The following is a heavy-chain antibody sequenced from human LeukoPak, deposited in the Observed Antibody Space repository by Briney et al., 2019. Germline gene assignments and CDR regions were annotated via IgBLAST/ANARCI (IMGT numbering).Heavy chain of an antibody. CDR1: GFTFSSHQ. V-gene: IGHV3-48*03. J-gene: IGHJ4*02. Sequence: GGSLRLSCAASGFTFSSHQLNWVRQAPGQGLEWLSYIDNTAATIHYADSVKGRFTISRDNAENLLYLQMDSLRAEDTAVYYCARDATLVPGHVYFDNWGQGTLVTVSS. CDR3: ARDATLVPGHVYFDN. D-gene: IGHD3-10*01. CDR2: IDNTAATI.